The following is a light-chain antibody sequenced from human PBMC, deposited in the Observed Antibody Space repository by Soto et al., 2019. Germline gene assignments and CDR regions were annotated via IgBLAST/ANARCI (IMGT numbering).Light chain of an antibody. V-gene: IGKV3-20*01. CDR1: QSMSNRY. CDR3: QQYTNSPPMST. CDR2: GTS. Sequence: DTVLTQSPGTLSLSPGERATLSCRASQSMSNRYLAWYHQKPGQAPRLLIYGTSNRASGIPDRFSGSGSGTDFTLTISRLEPEDFALYYCQQYTNSPPMSTFGQGTRLEI. J-gene: IGKJ2*01.